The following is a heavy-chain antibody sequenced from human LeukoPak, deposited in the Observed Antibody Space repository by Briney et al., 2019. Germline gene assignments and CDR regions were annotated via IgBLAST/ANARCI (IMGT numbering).Heavy chain of an antibody. CDR3: AKAEGYCSGGSCYSDFTYYYYYYMDV. J-gene: IGHJ6*03. D-gene: IGHD2-15*01. Sequence: GGSLRLSCAASGFTFSIYAMSWVRQAPGKGLEWVSASSGSGDRRYYADSVKGRFTISRDNSKNTLYLQMNSPRAEDTAVYYCAKAEGYCSGGSCYSDFTYYYYYYMDVWGKGTTVTVSS. V-gene: IGHV3-23*01. CDR2: SSGSGDRR. CDR1: GFTFSIYA.